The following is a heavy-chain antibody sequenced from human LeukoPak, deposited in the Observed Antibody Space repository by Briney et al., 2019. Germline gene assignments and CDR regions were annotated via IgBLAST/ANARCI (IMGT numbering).Heavy chain of an antibody. V-gene: IGHV1-18*01. CDR2: HSPYKDNT. D-gene: IGHD6-19*01. CDR3: VRDMKHSSGRPDY. CDR1: GYTFSTYG. Sequence: GASVKVSCKASGYTFSTYGLSWVRQAPGQGLEWMGWHSPYKDNTNYAQKFHDRVTMTTDTSTSTAYLELGSLTAADTAVYFCVRDMKHSSGRPDYWGQGTLVTVSS. J-gene: IGHJ4*02.